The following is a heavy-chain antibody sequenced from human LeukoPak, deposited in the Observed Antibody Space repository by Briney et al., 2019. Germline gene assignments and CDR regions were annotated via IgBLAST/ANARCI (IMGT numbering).Heavy chain of an antibody. D-gene: IGHD2-2*01. V-gene: IGHV4-34*01. CDR3: ASSSTEYYYYGMDV. CDR1: GGSFSGYY. CDR2: INHSGST. Sequence: SETLSLTCAVYGGSFSGYYWSWIRQPPGKGLEWVGEINHSGSTNYNPSLKSRVTISVDTSKNQSSLKLSSVTAADTAVYYCASSSTEYYYYGMDVWGKGTTVTVSS. J-gene: IGHJ6*04.